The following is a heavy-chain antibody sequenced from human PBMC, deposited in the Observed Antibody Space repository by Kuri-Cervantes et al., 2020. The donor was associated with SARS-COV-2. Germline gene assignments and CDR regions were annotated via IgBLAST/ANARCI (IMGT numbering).Heavy chain of an antibody. D-gene: IGHD4/OR15-4a*01. J-gene: IGHJ4*02. CDR2: IYTSGST. CDR1: GGSISSYY. Sequence: ESLKISCTVSGGSISSYYWSWIRQPAGKGLEWIGRIYTSGSTNYNPSPKSRVTMSVDTSKNQFSLKLSSVTAADTAVYYCARGLRGLTHDYWGQGTLVTVSS. V-gene: IGHV4-4*07. CDR3: ARGLRGLTHDY.